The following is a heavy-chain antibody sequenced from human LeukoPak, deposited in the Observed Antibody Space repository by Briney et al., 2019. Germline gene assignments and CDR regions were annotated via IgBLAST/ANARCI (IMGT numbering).Heavy chain of an antibody. CDR1: GFTFSSYA. D-gene: IGHD3-10*01. CDR3: AKVSGPPRFY. Sequence: GGSLRLSCAASGFTFSSYAMSWVRQAPGKGLEWVSAISGSGGSTYYADSVRGRFSISRDNSKNTLYLQMNSLRAEDTAVYYCAKVSGPPRFYWGQGTLVTVSS. CDR2: ISGSGGST. V-gene: IGHV3-23*01. J-gene: IGHJ4*02.